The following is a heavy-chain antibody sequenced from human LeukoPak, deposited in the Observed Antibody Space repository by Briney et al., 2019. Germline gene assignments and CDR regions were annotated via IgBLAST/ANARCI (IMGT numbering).Heavy chain of an antibody. CDR2: IYYSGST. CDR1: GGSISSDY. J-gene: IGHJ3*02. Sequence: SETLSLTCTVSGGSISSDYWSWIRQPPGKGLEWIGYIYYSGSTNYNPSLESRVTISVDTSKNQFSLKLSSVTAADTAVYYCARDKHDSSGYSDAFDIWGQGTMVTVSS. D-gene: IGHD3-22*01. V-gene: IGHV4-59*01. CDR3: ARDKHDSSGYSDAFDI.